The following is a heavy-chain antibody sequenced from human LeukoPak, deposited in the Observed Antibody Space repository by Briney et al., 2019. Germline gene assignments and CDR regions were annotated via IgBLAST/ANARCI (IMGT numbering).Heavy chain of an antibody. J-gene: IGHJ4*02. D-gene: IGHD3-10*01. V-gene: IGHV3-30*04. CDR3: ARALNTGETSYAMGDY. Sequence: GGSLRLTCAASGFTFSSYAMHWVRQAPGKGLEWVAVISYDGSNKYYANSVKGRFTISRDNSKNTLYLQLNSLRGEDTAVYYCARALNTGETSYAMGDYWGQGTLVTVSS. CDR2: ISYDGSNK. CDR1: GFTFSSYA.